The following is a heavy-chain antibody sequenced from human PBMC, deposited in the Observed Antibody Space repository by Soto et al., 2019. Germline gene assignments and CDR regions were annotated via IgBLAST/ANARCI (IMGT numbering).Heavy chain of an antibody. J-gene: IGHJ5*02. D-gene: IGHD2-2*01. CDR2: IYYSGST. CDR3: ARVVVLVPAAPEYNWFDP. Sequence: SETLSLTCTVSGGSISRGDYYWCWIRQPPGKGLEWIGYIYYSGSTYYNPSLKSRVTISVDTSKNQFSLKLSSVTAADTAVYYCARVVVLVPAAPEYNWFDPWGQGTLVTVSS. V-gene: IGHV4-30-4*01. CDR1: GGSISRGDYY.